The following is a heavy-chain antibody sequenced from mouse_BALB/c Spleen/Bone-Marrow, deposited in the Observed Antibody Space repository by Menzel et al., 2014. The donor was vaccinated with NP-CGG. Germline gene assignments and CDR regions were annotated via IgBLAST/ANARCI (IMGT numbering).Heavy chain of an antibody. Sequence: MQLPQSVAELVTPGASVQLSCKASGYTFTGYWMHWVKQRPGQGLEWIGEINPSNGRTNYNEKFKSMATLTVDKSSSTAYMQLSSLTSEDSAVFYCARLIYGSSYIVDFWGQGTSVNVS. CDR1: GYTFTGYW. J-gene: IGHJ4*01. CDR3: ARLIYGSSYIVDF. CDR2: INPSNGRT. V-gene: IGHV1S81*02. D-gene: IGHD1-1*01.